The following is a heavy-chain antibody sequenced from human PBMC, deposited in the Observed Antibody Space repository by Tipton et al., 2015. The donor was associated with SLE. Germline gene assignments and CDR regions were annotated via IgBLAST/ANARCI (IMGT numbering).Heavy chain of an antibody. CDR3: AGGSSYGSGSPPMAH. J-gene: IGHJ4*02. CDR1: GFTFSSYA. CDR2: ISGSGGST. V-gene: IGHV3-23*01. Sequence: SLRLSCAASGFTFSSYAMSWVRQAPGKGLEWVSAISGSGGSTYYAASVKGRFTISRDNSKNTLYLQMNSLRAEDTAVYYCAGGSSYGSGSPPMAHWGQGTLVTVSS. D-gene: IGHD3-10*01.